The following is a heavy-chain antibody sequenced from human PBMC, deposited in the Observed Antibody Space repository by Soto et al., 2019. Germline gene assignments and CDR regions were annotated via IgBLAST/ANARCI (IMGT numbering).Heavy chain of an antibody. J-gene: IGHJ6*02. V-gene: IGHV1-46*01. CDR2: INPSGGST. CDR1: GYTFTSYY. Sequence: ASVKVSCKASGYTFTSYYMHWVRQAPGQGLEWMGIINPSGGSTSYAQKFQGRVTMTRDTSTSTVYMELSSLRSEDTAVYYCARGRKRYCSSTSCPPGGDLYYYYGMDVWGQGTTVTVSS. D-gene: IGHD2-2*01. CDR3: ARGRKRYCSSTSCPPGGDLYYYYGMDV.